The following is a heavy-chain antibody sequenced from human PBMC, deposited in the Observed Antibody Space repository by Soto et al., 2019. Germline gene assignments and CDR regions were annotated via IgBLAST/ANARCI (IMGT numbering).Heavy chain of an antibody. CDR3: ATQRFVDYYGMDV. CDR2: ISAYNGNT. D-gene: IGHD2-21*01. Sequence: QVQLVQSGAEVKKPGASVKVSCKASGYTFTSYGISWVRQAPGQGLEWMGWISAYNGNTNYAQKLQGRVTMTTDTSTSTAYMELRSLRSDHTALYYCATQRFVDYYGMDVWGQGTTVTVSS. J-gene: IGHJ6*02. V-gene: IGHV1-18*01. CDR1: GYTFTSYG.